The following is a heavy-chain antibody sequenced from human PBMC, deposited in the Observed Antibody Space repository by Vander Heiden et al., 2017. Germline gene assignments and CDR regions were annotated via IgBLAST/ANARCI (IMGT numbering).Heavy chain of an antibody. V-gene: IGHV3-30-3*01. D-gene: IGHD5-12*01. CDR1: GFLLSDYP. Sequence: QVQLVAPGGGVVQPGRSLRLPRAAPGFLLSDYPMHWVRQGPGKGLEWVAIVSYDGSNKYYTDSVKGRFTISRDNSKDTMSLQMNSLRHEDTAVYYCARAGKDGYNPVLSYFDYWGQGTLVTVSS. CDR2: VSYDGSNK. CDR3: ARAGKDGYNPVLSYFDY. J-gene: IGHJ4*02.